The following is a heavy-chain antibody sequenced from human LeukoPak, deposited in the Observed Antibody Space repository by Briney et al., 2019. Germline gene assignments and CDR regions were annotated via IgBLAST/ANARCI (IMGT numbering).Heavy chain of an antibody. CDR1: GYTFTSYD. J-gene: IGHJ6*02. CDR2: MSLNSGNT. V-gene: IGHV1-8*01. CDR3: ARWVVPAARSMDV. Sequence: ASVKVSRKASGYTFTSYDINWVRQATGQGLEWMGWMSLNSGNTGYAQKFQGRVTMTRDTSIGTAYLELSSLKSEDTAVYYCARWVVPAARSMDVWGQGTTVTVSS. D-gene: IGHD2-2*01.